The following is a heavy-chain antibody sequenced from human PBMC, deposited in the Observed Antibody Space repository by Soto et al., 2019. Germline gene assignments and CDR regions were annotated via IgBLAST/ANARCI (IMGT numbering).Heavy chain of an antibody. Sequence: ESGGGLIQPGGSLRRSCGASGFIVSSNQMSWVRQAPGKGLEWVSVIYSGHTTYYADSVEGRFTISRDDSKNTLYLQMNSLRVEDTAVYYCVRGPSDHKLRLVEWPYGDYWGQGALVTVSS. CDR2: IYSGHTT. D-gene: IGHD3-3*01. CDR1: GFIVSSNQ. CDR3: VRGPSDHKLRLVEWPYGDY. V-gene: IGHV3-53*01. J-gene: IGHJ4*02.